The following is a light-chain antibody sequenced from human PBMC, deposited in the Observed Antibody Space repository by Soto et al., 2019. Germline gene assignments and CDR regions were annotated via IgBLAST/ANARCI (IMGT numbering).Light chain of an antibody. CDR2: DAS. CDR1: QSISSW. Sequence: DIQMTQSPSTLSASVGDRVTITCRASQSISSWLAWYQQKPGKAPKLLIYDASSLESGVPSRFSGSGSGTEFTLPISSLQPDDFAPYYCQQYNSYSLYTFGQGTKLEIK. J-gene: IGKJ2*01. CDR3: QQYNSYSLYT. V-gene: IGKV1-5*01.